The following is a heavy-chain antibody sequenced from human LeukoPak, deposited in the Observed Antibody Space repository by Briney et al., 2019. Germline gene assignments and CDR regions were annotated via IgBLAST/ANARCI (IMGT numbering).Heavy chain of an antibody. CDR3: AKDPYLTGYYYYGMDV. CDR1: GFNFNSYA. V-gene: IGHV3-23*01. J-gene: IGHJ6*02. Sequence: PGGSLRLSCAASGFNFNSYAMSWVRQAPGKGLEWVSSISANGGSPYYADSVKGRFTISRDNSKNTLYLHMNSLRAEDTAVYYCAKDPYLTGYYYYGMDVWGQGTTVTVSS. D-gene: IGHD1-20*01. CDR2: ISANGGSP.